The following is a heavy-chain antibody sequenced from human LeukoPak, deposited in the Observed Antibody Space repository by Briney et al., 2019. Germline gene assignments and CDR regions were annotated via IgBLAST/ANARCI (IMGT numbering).Heavy chain of an antibody. CDR3: AREGPRGNSQFDY. V-gene: IGHV3-23*01. D-gene: IGHD2/OR15-2a*01. CDR1: GFTFSNYA. Sequence: PGGSLRLSCAASGFTFSNYAMSWVRQAPGKGLEWVSTLSGTGGSTYYADSLKGRFTISRDNSKNTLYLQVSSLRAEDTAVYYCAREGPRGNSQFDYWGQGTLVTVSS. J-gene: IGHJ4*02. CDR2: LSGTGGST.